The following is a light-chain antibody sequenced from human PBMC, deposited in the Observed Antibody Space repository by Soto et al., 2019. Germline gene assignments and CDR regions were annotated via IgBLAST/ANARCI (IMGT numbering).Light chain of an antibody. CDR3: QQSYSNPIT. Sequence: DIQMTQSPSTLSASVGDRVTITCRASQSISSWLAWYQQKPGKAPKLLIYDASSLESGVSSRFSGSGSGTDFTLTISSLQPEDFATYYCQQSYSNPITFGQGTRLEIK. J-gene: IGKJ5*01. CDR2: DAS. CDR1: QSISSW. V-gene: IGKV1-5*01.